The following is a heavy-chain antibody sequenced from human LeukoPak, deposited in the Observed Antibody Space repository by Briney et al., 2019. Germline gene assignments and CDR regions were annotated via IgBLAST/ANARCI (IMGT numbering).Heavy chain of an antibody. D-gene: IGHD6-6*01. CDR2: IIPILGIA. V-gene: IGHV1-69*04. CDR1: GGTFSSYA. CDR3: ARDLVRQLVPWFDP. Sequence: TSVKVSCKASGGTFSSYAISWVRQAPGQGLEWMGRIIPILGIANYAQKFQGRVTITADKSTSTAYMELSSLRSEDTAEYYCARDLVRQLVPWFDPWGQGTLVTVSS. J-gene: IGHJ5*02.